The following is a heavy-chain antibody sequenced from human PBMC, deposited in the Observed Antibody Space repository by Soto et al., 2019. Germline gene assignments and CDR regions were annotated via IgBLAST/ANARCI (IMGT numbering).Heavy chain of an antibody. J-gene: IGHJ6*03. CDR1: AGSITHYY. V-gene: IGHV4-59*01. D-gene: IGHD2-15*01. Sequence: QVQLQESGPGLVKPSETLSLTCAVSAGSITHYYWAWIRQPPGQGLEWIGYIYNSVNTKYNPSLKGRVTILMDTSASQWCLNLSSLAAADTAVYTCARDFNGVLADGRDPWGMGVWGRGTTVTVS. CDR2: IYNSVNT. CDR3: ARDFNGVLADGRDPWGMGV.